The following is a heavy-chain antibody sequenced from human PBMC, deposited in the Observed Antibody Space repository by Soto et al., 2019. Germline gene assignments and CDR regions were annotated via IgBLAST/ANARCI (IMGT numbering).Heavy chain of an antibody. D-gene: IGHD3-10*01. CDR1: GFMFGSYA. J-gene: IGHJ6*02. CDR2: ISGSGTVT. Sequence: EVQLLESGGGLVQPGGSLRLSCAASGFMFGSYAMSWVRQAPGKGLEWVSGISGSGTVTYYADAVKGRVTISRDNAKNTLYLQMNGLRAEDTAIYYCAKDLLSSYYYGMDAWGQGTTVTVSS. CDR3: AKDLLSSYYYGMDA. V-gene: IGHV3-23*01.